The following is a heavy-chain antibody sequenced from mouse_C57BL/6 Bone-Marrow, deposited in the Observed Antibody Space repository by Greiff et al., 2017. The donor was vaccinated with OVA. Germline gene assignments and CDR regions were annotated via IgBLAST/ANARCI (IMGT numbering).Heavy chain of an antibody. J-gene: IGHJ2*01. D-gene: IGHD1-1*01. Sequence: QVQLQQSGPELAKPGASVKISCKASGYAFSSSWMNWVKQRPGKGLEWIGRIYPGDGGTNYNGKFKGKATLTADKSSSTAYMQLSSLTSEDSAVYFCARYTTVALDYWGQGTTLTVSS. CDR3: ARYTTVALDY. CDR2: IYPGDGGT. V-gene: IGHV1-82*01. CDR1: GYAFSSSW.